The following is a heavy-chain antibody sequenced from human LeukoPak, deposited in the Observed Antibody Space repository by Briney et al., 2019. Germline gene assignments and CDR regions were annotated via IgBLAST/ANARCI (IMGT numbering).Heavy chain of an antibody. V-gene: IGHV3-74*01. CDR1: GFTFSSHY. J-gene: IGHJ4*02. CDR2: INSDGSST. Sequence: GGSLRLSCAASGFTFSSHYMHWVRQAPGKGLVWVSRINSDGSSTSYADSVKGRFTISRDNVKNTMYLQMNSLRVEDTAVYYCVRILGGWDQGTLVTVSS. D-gene: IGHD3-16*01. CDR3: VRILGG.